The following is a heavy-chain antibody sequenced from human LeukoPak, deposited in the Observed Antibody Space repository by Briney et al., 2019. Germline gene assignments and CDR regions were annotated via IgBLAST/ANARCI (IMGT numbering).Heavy chain of an antibody. CDR3: ARATKIAVAYDY. D-gene: IGHD6-19*01. CDR1: GFTFTTYW. CDR2: INQDGTEK. Sequence: PGESLRLSCAASGFTFTTYWMSWVRQLPGKGLEWVANINQDGTEKYYVDSVKGRFTISRDNAKNSLYLQMNSLRAEDTAVYYCARATKIAVAYDYWGQGTLVTVSS. J-gene: IGHJ4*02. V-gene: IGHV3-7*01.